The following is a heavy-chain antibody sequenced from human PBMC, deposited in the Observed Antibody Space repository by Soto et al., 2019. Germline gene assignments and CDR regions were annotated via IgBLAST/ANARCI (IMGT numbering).Heavy chain of an antibody. Sequence: GGSLRLSCAASGFTFSSYGMNWVRQAPGKGLEWVSYISGSGSSIYCADSLKGRFAISRDNAKNSLYLQMNSLRADDTAVYYCARESSSGWLYFDYWGPGAQVTV. CDR2: ISGSGSSI. J-gene: IGHJ4*02. CDR1: GFTFSSYG. D-gene: IGHD6-19*01. V-gene: IGHV3-21*05. CDR3: ARESSSGWLYFDY.